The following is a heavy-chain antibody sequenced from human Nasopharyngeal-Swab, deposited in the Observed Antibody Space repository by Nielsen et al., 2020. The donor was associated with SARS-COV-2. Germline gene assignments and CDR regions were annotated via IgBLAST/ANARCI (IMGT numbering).Heavy chain of an antibody. Sequence: SETLSLTCAVYGGSFSGYYWSWIRQPPGKGLEWIGEINHSGSTNYNPSLKSRVTISVDTSKNQFSLKLSSVTAADTAVYYCAGGKYQLLFSGAFDIWGQGTMVTVSS. D-gene: IGHD2-2*01. J-gene: IGHJ3*02. CDR1: GGSFSGYY. V-gene: IGHV4-34*01. CDR2: INHSGST. CDR3: AGGKYQLLFSGAFDI.